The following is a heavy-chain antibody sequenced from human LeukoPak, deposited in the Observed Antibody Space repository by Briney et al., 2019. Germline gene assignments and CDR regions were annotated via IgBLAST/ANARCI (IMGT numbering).Heavy chain of an antibody. CDR3: ARQVVYSGSLYYFDY. CDR1: GGSIRSSSYY. CDR2: IYYSGST. V-gene: IGHV4-39*01. Sequence: SSETLSLTCTVSGGSIRSSSYYWGWIRQPPGKGLEWIGSIYYSGSTYYNPSLKSRVTISLDTSKNQVSLKLSSVTAADTAVYYCARQVVYSGSLYYFDYWGQGTLVTVSS. J-gene: IGHJ4*02. D-gene: IGHD6-13*01.